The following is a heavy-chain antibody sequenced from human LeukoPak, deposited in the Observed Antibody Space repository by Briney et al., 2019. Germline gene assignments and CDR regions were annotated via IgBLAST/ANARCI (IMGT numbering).Heavy chain of an antibody. CDR3: ARISMVRGVIDWFDP. J-gene: IGHJ5*02. D-gene: IGHD3-10*01. Sequence: ASVKVSCKAPGYTFTSYDINWVRQATGQGLEWMGWMNPNSGNTGYAQKFQGRVTITRNTSISTAYMELSSLRSEDTAVYYCARISMVRGVIDWFDPWGQGTLVTVSS. CDR2: MNPNSGNT. V-gene: IGHV1-8*03. CDR1: GYTFTSYD.